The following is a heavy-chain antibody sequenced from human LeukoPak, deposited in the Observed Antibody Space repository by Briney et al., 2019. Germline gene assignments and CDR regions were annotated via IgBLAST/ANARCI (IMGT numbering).Heavy chain of an antibody. D-gene: IGHD3-10*01. J-gene: IGHJ5*01. CDR3: ARVGDYGSGSYYAPNWFDS. Sequence: TSETLSLTCTVSGGSISSYYWSWIRQPPGEGLEWIGYIYYSGSTNYNPSLKSRVTISVGTSKNQFSLKLSSVTAADTAVYYCARVGDYGSGSYYAPNWFDSWGQGTLVTVSS. V-gene: IGHV4-59*01. CDR2: IYYSGST. CDR1: GGSISSYY.